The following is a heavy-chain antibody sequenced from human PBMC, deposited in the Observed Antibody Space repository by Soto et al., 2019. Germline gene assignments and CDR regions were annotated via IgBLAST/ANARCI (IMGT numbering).Heavy chain of an antibody. CDR2: TYYRSKWYN. CDR3: ARGAELGSSCIFDS. CDR1: GDSVSSNSAA. V-gene: IGHV6-1*01. J-gene: IGHJ4*02. D-gene: IGHD6-13*01. Sequence: SETLSLTCAISGDSVSSNSAAWNWKRQSPSRGLEWLGRTYYRSKWYNDYAVSVKSRITVNPDTSKNQFSLQLNSVTPEDTAVYYCARGAELGSSCIFDSWGQGTLVTVSS.